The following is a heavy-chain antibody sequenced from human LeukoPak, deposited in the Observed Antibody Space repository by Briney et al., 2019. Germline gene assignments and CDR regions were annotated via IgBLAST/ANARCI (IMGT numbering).Heavy chain of an antibody. CDR2: IYYSGST. CDR1: GGSISSYY. J-gene: IGHJ6*03. V-gene: IGHV4-59*01. Sequence: SETLSLTCTVSGGSISSYYWSWIRQPPGKGLEWIGYIYYSGSTNYNPSLKSRVTISVDTSKNQFSLKLSSVTAADTAVYYCARDSRTYDFWSGYDYYYMDVWGKGTTVTVSS. D-gene: IGHD3-3*01. CDR3: ARDSRTYDFWSGYDYYYMDV.